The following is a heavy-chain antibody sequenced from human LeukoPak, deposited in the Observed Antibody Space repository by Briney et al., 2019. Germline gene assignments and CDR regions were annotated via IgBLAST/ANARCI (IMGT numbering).Heavy chain of an antibody. Sequence: PGGSLRLSCAASAPTFSNFEMNWVRQAPGKGLEWVSYISHSGKTIYYANSVKGRFTISRDNAKNSLYLQMNSLRAEDTAVYYCAELGITMVGGVWGKGTTVTISS. CDR2: ISHSGKTI. CDR3: AELGITMVGGV. J-gene: IGHJ6*04. D-gene: IGHD3-10*02. V-gene: IGHV3-48*03. CDR1: APTFSNFE.